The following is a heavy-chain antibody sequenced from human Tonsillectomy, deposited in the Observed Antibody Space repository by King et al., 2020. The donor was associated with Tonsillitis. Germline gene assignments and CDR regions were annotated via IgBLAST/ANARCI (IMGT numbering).Heavy chain of an antibody. CDR2: ISYDGSNK. J-gene: IGHJ4*02. Sequence: VQLVESGGGVVQPGRSLRLSCAASGFTFSSYAIHWVRQAPGKGLEWVAVISYDGSNKYYADSVKGRFTISRDNSKNTLYLQMNSLRAEDTAVYYCARAHGGSGFLDYWGQGNLVTVSS. CDR3: ARAHGGSGFLDY. V-gene: IGHV3-30*04. D-gene: IGHD6-19*01. CDR1: GFTFSSYA.